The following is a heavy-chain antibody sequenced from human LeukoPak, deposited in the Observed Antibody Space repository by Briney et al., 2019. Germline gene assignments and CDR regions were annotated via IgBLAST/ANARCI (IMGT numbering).Heavy chain of an antibody. CDR2: IKQDGSEK. CDR1: GFTFSSYL. CDR3: ARGLYSSSWTAFDY. D-gene: IGHD6-13*01. V-gene: IGHV3-7*01. J-gene: IGHJ4*02. Sequence: GGSLRLSCAASGFTFSSYLMNWVRQAPGKGLEWVANIKQDGSEKYYVDSVKGRFTISRDNAKNSLYLQMNSLRAEDTAVYYCARGLYSSSWTAFDYWGQGTLVTVSS.